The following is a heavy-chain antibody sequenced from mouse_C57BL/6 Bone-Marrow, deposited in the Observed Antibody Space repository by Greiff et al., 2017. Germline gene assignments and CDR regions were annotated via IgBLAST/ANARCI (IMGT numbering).Heavy chain of an antibody. J-gene: IGHJ2*01. V-gene: IGHV5-12*01. CDR1: GFTFSDYY. CDR3: ARRRKDYFDY. CDR2: ISNGGGST. Sequence: EVQLVESGGGLVQPGGSLKLSCAASGFTFSDYYMYWVRQTPEKRLEWVAYISNGGGSTYYPDTVKGRFTISRDNAKNTRYLQMSRLKSEDTAMYYCARRRKDYFDYWGKGTTLTVSS.